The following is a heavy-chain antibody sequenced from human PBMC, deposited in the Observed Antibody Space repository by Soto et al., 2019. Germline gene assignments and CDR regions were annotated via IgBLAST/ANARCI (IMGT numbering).Heavy chain of an antibody. CDR3: ARADELELHPFDY. CDR1: GYSISSGYY. V-gene: IGHV4-38-2*01. CDR2: IYHSGST. J-gene: IGHJ4*02. Sequence: SETLSLTCAVSGYSISSGYYWGWIRQPPGKGLEWIGSIYHSGSTYYSPSLKSRVTISVDTSKNQFSLKLSSVTAADTAVYYCARADELELHPFDYWGQGTLVTVSS. D-gene: IGHD1-7*01.